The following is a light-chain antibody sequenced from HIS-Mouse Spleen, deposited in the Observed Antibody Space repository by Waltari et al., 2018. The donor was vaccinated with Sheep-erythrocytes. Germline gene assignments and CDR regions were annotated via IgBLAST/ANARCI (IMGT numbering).Light chain of an antibody. CDR3: QQLNSYPPA. CDR2: AAS. J-gene: IGKJ3*01. V-gene: IGKV1-9*01. Sequence: DTPCTQCPPFLSACVADCVTIPCRASQGISSYLAWYQQKPAKAHKFLIYAASTLQSGVPSRFSGSGSATEFTLTISSLQPEDFATYYCQQLNSYPPAFGPGTKVDIK. CDR1: QGISSY.